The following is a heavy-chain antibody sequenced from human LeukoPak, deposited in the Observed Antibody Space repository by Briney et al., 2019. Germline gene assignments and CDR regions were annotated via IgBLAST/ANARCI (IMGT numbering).Heavy chain of an antibody. CDR2: MSPNSGDT. D-gene: IGHD1-26*01. V-gene: IGHV1-8*01. Sequence: ASVKVSCKTSGYTFTNLDINWLRQAPGQGLEWMGWMSPNSGDTGYAQKFQGRVSMTRDTSISTAYMELSSLRSEDTAVYYCARVIGGSYYGNSDYWGQGTLVTVSS. CDR1: GYTFTNLD. CDR3: ARVIGGSYYGNSDY. J-gene: IGHJ4*02.